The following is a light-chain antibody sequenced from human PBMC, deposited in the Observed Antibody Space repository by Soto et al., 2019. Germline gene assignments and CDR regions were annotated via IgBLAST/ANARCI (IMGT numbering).Light chain of an antibody. CDR2: GVS. CDR3: QQYGSSPRT. V-gene: IGKV3-20*01. J-gene: IGKJ2*01. CDR1: QSVSSSF. Sequence: EIALTQSPGTLSLSPGERATLSCRASQSVSSSFLAWYQQKPGQAPRLLIYGVSSRDTGIPDRFSGSGSGTDFTFTISRLEPEDFAVYYCQQYGSSPRTFGQGTKLEIK.